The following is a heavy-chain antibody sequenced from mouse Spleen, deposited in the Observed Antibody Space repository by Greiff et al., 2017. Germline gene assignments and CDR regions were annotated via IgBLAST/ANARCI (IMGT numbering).Heavy chain of an antibody. CDR3: ARHGNYVRSDYYAMDY. J-gene: IGHJ4*01. CDR1: GYAFSSYW. V-gene: IGHV1-80*01. CDR2: IYPGDGDT. D-gene: IGHD2-1*01. Sequence: QVQLQQSGAELVRPGSSVKISCKASGYAFSSYWMNWVKQRPGQGLEWIGQIYPGDGDTNYNGKFKGKATLTADKSSSTAYMQLSSLTSEDSAVYFCARHGNYVRSDYYAMDYWGQGTSVTVSS.